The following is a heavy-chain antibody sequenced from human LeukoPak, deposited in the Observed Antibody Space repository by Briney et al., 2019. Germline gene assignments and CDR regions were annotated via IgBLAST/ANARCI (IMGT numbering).Heavy chain of an antibody. D-gene: IGHD6-19*01. CDR2: INTDGSST. V-gene: IGHV3-74*01. J-gene: IGHJ4*02. CDR1: GFTFSSYW. Sequence: PGGSLRLSCAASGFTFSSYWMHWVRQAPGKGPVWVSRINTDGSSTTYADSVKDRFTISRDNAKNTLYLQMNSLRAEDTAVYYCAKDRNTGYSSGWYNFDYWGQGTLVTVSS. CDR3: AKDRNTGYSSGWYNFDY.